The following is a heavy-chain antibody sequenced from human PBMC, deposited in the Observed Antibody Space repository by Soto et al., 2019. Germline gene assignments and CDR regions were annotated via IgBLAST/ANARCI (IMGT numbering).Heavy chain of an antibody. CDR1: GFSFNRHG. V-gene: IGHV3-33*03. J-gene: IGHJ5*02. CDR3: AIDTNELLWFGELSNRFDP. CDR2: ILYDGSER. Sequence: VGSLRLSCEASGFSFNRHGMHWVSQAPGKGLDWVAVILYDGSERYYADSVKGRFTISRDNSRNTVFLEMNSLRVEDTAVYYCAIDTNELLWFGELSNRFDPWGQGILVTVSS. D-gene: IGHD3-10*01.